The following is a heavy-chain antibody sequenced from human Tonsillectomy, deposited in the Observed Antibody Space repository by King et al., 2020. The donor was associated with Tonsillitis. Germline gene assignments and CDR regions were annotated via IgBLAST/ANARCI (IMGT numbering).Heavy chain of an antibody. D-gene: IGHD3-16*02. Sequence: VQLVESGGGLVQPGGSLRLSCAASGFTFSSYAMSWVRQAPGKGLEWVSVIYSGGSSTYYADSVKGRFTISRDNSKNTLYLQMNSLRAEDTAVYYCAQGPKYYDYVWGSYRSDYYFDYWGQGTLVTVSS. J-gene: IGHJ4*02. CDR1: GFTFSSYA. CDR3: AQGPKYYDYVWGSYRSDYYFDY. V-gene: IGHV3-23*03. CDR2: IYSGGSST.